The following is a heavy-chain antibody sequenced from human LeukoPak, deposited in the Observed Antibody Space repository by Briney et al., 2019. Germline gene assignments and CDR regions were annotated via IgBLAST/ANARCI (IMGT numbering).Heavy chain of an antibody. CDR3: ARAVILHSGSYHPRGEDYYYYMDV. Sequence: SVKVSCKASGGTFSSYAISWVRQAPGQGLEWMGGIIPIFGTANYAQKFQGRVTITADESTSTAYMELSSLRSEDTAVYYCARAVILHSGSYHPRGEDYYYYMDVWGKGTTVTISS. J-gene: IGHJ6*03. CDR1: GGTFSSYA. CDR2: IIPIFGTA. V-gene: IGHV1-69*13. D-gene: IGHD1-26*01.